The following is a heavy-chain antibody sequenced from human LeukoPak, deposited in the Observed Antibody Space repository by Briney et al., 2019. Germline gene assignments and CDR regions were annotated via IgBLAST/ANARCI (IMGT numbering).Heavy chain of an antibody. CDR1: GGSISSGSYY. J-gene: IGHJ6*03. CDR3: ARADCSSTSCSFLYYYYMDV. V-gene: IGHV4-61*02. CDR2: IYTSGST. D-gene: IGHD2-2*01. Sequence: SQTLSLTCTVSGGSISSGSYYWSWSRQPAGKGLEWIGRIYTSGSTNYNPSLKSRVTISVDTSKNQFSLKLSSVTAADTAVYYCARADCSSTSCSFLYYYYMDVWGKGTTVTVSS.